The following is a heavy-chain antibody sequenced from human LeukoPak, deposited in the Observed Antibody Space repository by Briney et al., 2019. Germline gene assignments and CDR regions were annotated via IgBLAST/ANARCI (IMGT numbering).Heavy chain of an antibody. Sequence: GGSLRLSCAASGFTFRSYGMHWVRQAPGKGLEWVAFIRYGGNSNYCADSVKGRFTISRDNSRSTLYLQMNSLRAEDTAVYYCAKEEVISGNHGVYFDYWGQGTLVTVSS. CDR1: GFTFRSYG. V-gene: IGHV3-30*02. D-gene: IGHD3-22*01. J-gene: IGHJ4*02. CDR2: IRYGGNSN. CDR3: AKEEVISGNHGVYFDY.